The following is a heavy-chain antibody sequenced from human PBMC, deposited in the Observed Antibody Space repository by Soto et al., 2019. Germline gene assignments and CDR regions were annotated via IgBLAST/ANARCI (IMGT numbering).Heavy chain of an antibody. CDR2: ISGSGGST. CDR1: GFTFSSYA. V-gene: IGHV3-23*01. D-gene: IGHD3-9*01. CDR3: AKDRYDILTGYTAFDI. J-gene: IGHJ3*02. Sequence: PGGSLRLSCAASGFTFSSYAMSWVRQAPGKGLEWVSAISGSGGSTYYADSVKGRFTISRDNSKNTLYLQMNSLRAEDTAVYYCAKDRYDILTGYTAFDIWGQGTMVTVSS.